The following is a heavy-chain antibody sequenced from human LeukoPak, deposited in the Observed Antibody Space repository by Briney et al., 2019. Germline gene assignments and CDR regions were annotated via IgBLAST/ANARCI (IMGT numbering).Heavy chain of an antibody. D-gene: IGHD4-17*01. V-gene: IGHV3-66*01. Sequence: PGGSLRLSCAASGFTVSSTYMNWVRQAPGKGLEWVSVIFGGGGTYYADSVKGRFIISRDNSKNTLHLQMNSLRAEDTAVYFCVREFVYGDPFDPWGQGTLVTVSS. CDR3: VREFVYGDPFDP. CDR1: GFTVSSTY. J-gene: IGHJ5*02. CDR2: IFGGGGT.